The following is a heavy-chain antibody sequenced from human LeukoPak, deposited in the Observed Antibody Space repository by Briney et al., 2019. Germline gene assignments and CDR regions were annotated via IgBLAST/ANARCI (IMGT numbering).Heavy chain of an antibody. D-gene: IGHD1-14*01. Sequence: PSETLSLTCTVSGGSISSYYWSWIRQPPGKGLEWIGYIYYSGSTNYNPSLKSRVTISVDTSKNQFSLKLSSVTAADTAVYYCARGIQNWYLDLWGRGTLVTVSS. V-gene: IGHV4-59*08. CDR3: ARGIQNWYLDL. CDR1: GGSISSYY. CDR2: IYYSGST. J-gene: IGHJ2*01.